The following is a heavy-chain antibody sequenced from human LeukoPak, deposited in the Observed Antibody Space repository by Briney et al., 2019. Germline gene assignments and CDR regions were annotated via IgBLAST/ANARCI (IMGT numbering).Heavy chain of an antibody. Sequence: GGSLRLSCAASGFTFSSYSINWVRQAPGKGLEWVSSISSSSSYIYYADSVKGRFTISRDNAKNSLYLQMNSLRAEDTAVYYCARDLYCSGGSCYSLFDYWGQGTLVTVSS. CDR1: GFTFSSYS. J-gene: IGHJ4*02. CDR2: ISSSSSYI. CDR3: ARDLYCSGGSCYSLFDY. D-gene: IGHD2-15*01. V-gene: IGHV3-21*01.